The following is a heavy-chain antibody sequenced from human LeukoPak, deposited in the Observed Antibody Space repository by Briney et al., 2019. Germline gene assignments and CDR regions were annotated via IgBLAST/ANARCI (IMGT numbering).Heavy chain of an antibody. V-gene: IGHV4-31*03. J-gene: IGHJ4*02. D-gene: IGHD1-1*01. CDR3: ARLHWNDPDY. CDR1: GGSISSGGYY. Sequence: MTSETLSLTCTVSGGSISSGGYYWSWIRQHPGKGLEWIGYIYYSGSTYYNPSLKSRVTISVDTSKNQFSLKLSSVTAADTAVYYCARLHWNDPDYWGQGTLVTVSS. CDR2: IYYSGST.